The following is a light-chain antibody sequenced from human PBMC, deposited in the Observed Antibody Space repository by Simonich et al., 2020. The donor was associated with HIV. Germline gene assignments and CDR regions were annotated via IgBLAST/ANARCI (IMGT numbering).Light chain of an antibody. CDR1: QSVLYSSNNKNY. CDR2: WAS. J-gene: IGKJ1*01. V-gene: IGKV4-1*01. Sequence: DIVMTQSPDSLAVSLGERATINCKSSQSVLYSSNNKNYLAWYQQKPGQPPKLLIPWASSRESGVPDRFRGSGSGTDFTLTISSLQAEDVAVYYCQQYYNTLWTFGQGTRVEIK. CDR3: QQYYNTLWT.